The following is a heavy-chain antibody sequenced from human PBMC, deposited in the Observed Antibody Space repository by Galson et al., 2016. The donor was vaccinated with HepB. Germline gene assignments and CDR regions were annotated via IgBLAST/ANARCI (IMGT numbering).Heavy chain of an antibody. D-gene: IGHD4-17*01. V-gene: IGHV3-23*01. CDR3: AKDRLSGHGDYSWGIFDI. CDR2: ISASGGSK. J-gene: IGHJ3*02. CDR1: GLSLSPYA. Sequence: SLRLSCAGSGLSLSPYAMSWGRQAPGKGLEWVSGISASGGSKTYADSVRGRFIISRDNSNNKLFLQMNSLTTGDTAIHFCAKDRLSGHGDYSWGIFDIWGRGTEVTVSS.